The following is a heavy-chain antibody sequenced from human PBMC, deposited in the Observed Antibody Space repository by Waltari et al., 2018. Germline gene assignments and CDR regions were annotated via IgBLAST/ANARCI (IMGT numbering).Heavy chain of an antibody. CDR3: AREENYDYAMDV. Sequence: EVQLVESVGGSVQPGGSLRLSCAASGFLFSSYWMHWVRQGPGEGLVCVSRINGDGSSTTYADSVQGRFTTTRDNAKNTLYLEMNSLRTEDTGVYYCAREENYDYAMDVWGQGTTVTVSS. J-gene: IGHJ6*02. CDR1: GFLFSSYW. CDR2: INGDGSST. V-gene: IGHV3-74*01.